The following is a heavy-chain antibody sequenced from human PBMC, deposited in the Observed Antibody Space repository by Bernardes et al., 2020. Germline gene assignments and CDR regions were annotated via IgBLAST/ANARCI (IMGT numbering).Heavy chain of an antibody. J-gene: IGHJ4*02. CDR2: ISHSGGST. CDR3: AKQRSSNGYYYFDY. CDR1: GFTFSGYA. V-gene: IGHV3-23*01. D-gene: IGHD3-22*01. Sequence: GGSLRLSCAASGFTFSGYAMSWVRQAPGKGLEWVSAISHSGGSTYYADSVKGRFTIARDSSKSTLFLQMNSLRAEDTAVYYCAKQRSSNGYYYFDYWGQGTLVTVSS.